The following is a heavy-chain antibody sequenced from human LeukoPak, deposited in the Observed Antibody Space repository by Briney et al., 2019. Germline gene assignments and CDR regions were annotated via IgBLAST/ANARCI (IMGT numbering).Heavy chain of an antibody. D-gene: IGHD1-7*01. V-gene: IGHV3-48*02. Sequence: GGSLRLSCAASGFTFSSYSMNWVRQAPGKGLEWVSYISSSSSTIYYADSVKGRFTISRDNAKTSLYLQMNSLRDEDTAVYYCAGVKVWNYDYWGQGTLVTVSS. CDR3: AGVKVWNYDY. CDR2: ISSSSSTI. CDR1: GFTFSSYS. J-gene: IGHJ4*02.